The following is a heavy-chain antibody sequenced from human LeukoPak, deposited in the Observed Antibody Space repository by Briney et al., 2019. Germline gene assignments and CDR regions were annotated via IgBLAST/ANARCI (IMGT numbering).Heavy chain of an antibody. D-gene: IGHD3-10*01. J-gene: IGHJ4*02. CDR3: ARRDFFYGSGGAAYDY. CDR2: FKDTRST. CDR1: GGSLNGFY. V-gene: IGHV4-34*01. Sequence: PSETLSLSCTGNGGSLNGFYWSWIRQPPGKGLEWIGDFKDTRSTEVNPSLESRVTMSADTSKNEVSLKLTSVTAADTAIYYCARRDFFYGSGGAAYDYWGQGTLVTVSS.